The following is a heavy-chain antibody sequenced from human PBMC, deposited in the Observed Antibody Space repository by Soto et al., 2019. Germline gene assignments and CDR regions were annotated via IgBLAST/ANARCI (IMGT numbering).Heavy chain of an antibody. Sequence: QVQLQQWGAGLLKPSETLSLTCAVYGGSFSGYYWTWIRQPPGTGLEWIGEINHSGSTNYNPSLKRRVTISVDTSKNQSSLKLTSVTAAEAAVYDCAREKITGLFDYWGQGTLVTVSS. V-gene: IGHV4-34*01. J-gene: IGHJ4*02. CDR2: INHSGST. CDR1: GGSFSGYY. CDR3: AREKITGLFDY. D-gene: IGHD2-8*02.